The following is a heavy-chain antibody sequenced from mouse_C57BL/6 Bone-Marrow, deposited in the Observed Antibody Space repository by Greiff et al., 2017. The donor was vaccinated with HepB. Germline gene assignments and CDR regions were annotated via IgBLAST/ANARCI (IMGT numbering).Heavy chain of an antibody. CDR3: ARIWEPTPFAY. Sequence: EVKLMESGGGLVKPGGSLKLSCAASGFTFSSYAMSWVRQTPEKRLAWVATISDGGSYTYYPDNVKGRFTISRDNAKNNLYLQMSHLKSEDTAMYYCARIWEPTPFAYWGQGTLVTVSA. CDR1: GFTFSSYA. V-gene: IGHV5-4*03. D-gene: IGHD2-1*01. J-gene: IGHJ3*01. CDR2: ISDGGSYT.